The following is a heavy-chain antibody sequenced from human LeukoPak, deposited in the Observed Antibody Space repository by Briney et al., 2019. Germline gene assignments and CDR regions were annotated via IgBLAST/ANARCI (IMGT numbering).Heavy chain of an antibody. V-gene: IGHV3-23*01. CDR3: AKEGGIAVAGTGDYGMDV. CDR1: GFAFNSCA. D-gene: IGHD6-19*01. J-gene: IGHJ6*04. Sequence: GGSLRLSCAASGFAFNSCAMTWVRQSPGKGLEWVSVISDSGDTMLYADSVKGRFTISRDNSKNTLYLQMNSLRAEDTAVYYCAKEGGIAVAGTGDYGMDVWGKGTTVTVSS. CDR2: ISDSGDTM.